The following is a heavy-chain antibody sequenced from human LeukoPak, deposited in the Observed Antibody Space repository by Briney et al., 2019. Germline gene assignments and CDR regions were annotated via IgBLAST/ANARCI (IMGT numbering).Heavy chain of an antibody. J-gene: IGHJ3*02. V-gene: IGHV1-2*02. CDR2: INPNSGGT. D-gene: IGHD4-17*01. Sequence: ASVKVSCKASGYTFIGYYMHWVRQAPGQGLEWMGWINPNSGGTNYAQKFQGRVTMTRDTSISTAYMELSRLRSDDTAVYYCARYGLRAHAFDIWGQGTMVTVSS. CDR3: ARYGLRAHAFDI. CDR1: GYTFIGYY.